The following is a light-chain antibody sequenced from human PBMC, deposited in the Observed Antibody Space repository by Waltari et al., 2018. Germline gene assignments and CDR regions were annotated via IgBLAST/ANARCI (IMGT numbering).Light chain of an antibody. Sequence: EIVLTQSPGTLSLSAGDRATLSCMASQSLNNNYLAWYQQKPGQSPGLLIFAASKRATGVPDRFSGSGSGTDFTLTISRLEPEDFAMYYCQQYGSSPYSFGQGARVDFK. CDR3: QQYGSSPYS. CDR2: AAS. V-gene: IGKV3-20*01. CDR1: QSLNNNY. J-gene: IGKJ2*01.